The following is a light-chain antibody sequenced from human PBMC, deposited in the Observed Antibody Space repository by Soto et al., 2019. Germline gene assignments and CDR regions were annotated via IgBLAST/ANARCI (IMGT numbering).Light chain of an antibody. CDR1: QSISNDH. V-gene: IGKV3-20*01. CDR2: GAS. Sequence: EIVVTQSPGTLSLSPGERATLSCRASQSISNDHLAWYQQKPGQAPRLLIYGASSRATGIPDRSSGSGSGTDFTLTISRLEPEDFAVYYCQQYVSIPLTFGGGTKVDIK. CDR3: QQYVSIPLT. J-gene: IGKJ4*01.